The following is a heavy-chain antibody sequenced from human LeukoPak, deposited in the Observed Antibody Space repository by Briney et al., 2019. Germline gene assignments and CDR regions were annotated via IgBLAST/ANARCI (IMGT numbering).Heavy chain of an antibody. CDR2: INHSGST. Sequence: SETLSLTCAVYGGSFSGYYWSWIRQPPGKGLEWIGEINHSGSTNYNPSLKSRVTISVDTSKNQFSLKLSSVTAAGTAVYYCARGRTTYYYDSSGYYRRFIFDYWGQGTLVTVSS. J-gene: IGHJ4*02. V-gene: IGHV4-34*01. CDR3: ARGRTTYYYDSSGYYRRFIFDY. CDR1: GGSFSGYY. D-gene: IGHD3-22*01.